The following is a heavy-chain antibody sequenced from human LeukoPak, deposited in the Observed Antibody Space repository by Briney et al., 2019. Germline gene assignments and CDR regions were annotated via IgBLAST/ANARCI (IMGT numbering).Heavy chain of an antibody. V-gene: IGHV4-34*01. J-gene: IGHJ6*02. CDR1: GVSFSGYY. CDR2: INHSGST. CDR3: ARGAYIVVVPAAPCGMDV. D-gene: IGHD2-2*01. Sequence: SETLSLTCAVYGVSFSGYYWSWIRQPPGKGLEWIGEINHSGSTNYNPSLKSRVTISVDTSRNQFSLKLSSVTAADTAVYYCARGAYIVVVPAAPCGMDVWGQGTTVTVSS.